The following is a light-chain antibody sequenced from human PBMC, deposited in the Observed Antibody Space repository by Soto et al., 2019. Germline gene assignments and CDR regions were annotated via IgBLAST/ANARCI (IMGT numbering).Light chain of an antibody. Sequence: EIVLTQSPGTLSLSLGDRATLSCRASQSISSSFLAWYQQRPGQAPRLLIYGASRRATGIPDRFSGSGSGTDFTLTISRLEPEDFAVYYCQQYGSSPRPFGGGTKVDIK. CDR2: GAS. J-gene: IGKJ4*01. CDR3: QQYGSSPRP. V-gene: IGKV3-20*01. CDR1: QSISSSF.